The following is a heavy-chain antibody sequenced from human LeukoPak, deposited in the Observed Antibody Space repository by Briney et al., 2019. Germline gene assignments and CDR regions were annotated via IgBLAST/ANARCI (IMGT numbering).Heavy chain of an antibody. CDR1: GYSISSGYY. J-gene: IGHJ5*02. CDR2: IYHSGST. D-gene: IGHD3-10*01. V-gene: IGHV4-38-2*02. CDR3: ARGPSLWFGEMGWFDP. Sequence: SETLSLTCTVSGYSISSGYYWGWIQQPPGKGLEWIGSIYHSGSTYYNPSLKSRVTISVDTSKNQFSLKLSSVTAADTAVYYCARGPSLWFGEMGWFDPWGQGTLVTVSS.